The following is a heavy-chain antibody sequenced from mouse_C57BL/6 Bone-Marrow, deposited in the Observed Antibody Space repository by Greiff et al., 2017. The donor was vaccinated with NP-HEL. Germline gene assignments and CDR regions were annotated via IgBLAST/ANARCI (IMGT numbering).Heavy chain of an antibody. J-gene: IGHJ2*01. Sequence: QVQLQQPGAELARPGASVKMSCKASGFTFTSYTMHWVKQRPGQGLEWIGYINPSSGYTKYNQKFKEKATLTADKSSSTAYMQISSLTSEDSAVYYCANRGLRRAGGYFGYWGKGTTLTDAS. V-gene: IGHV1-4*01. D-gene: IGHD2-4*01. CDR2: INPSSGYT. CDR3: ANRGLRRAGGYFGY. CDR1: GFTFTSYT.